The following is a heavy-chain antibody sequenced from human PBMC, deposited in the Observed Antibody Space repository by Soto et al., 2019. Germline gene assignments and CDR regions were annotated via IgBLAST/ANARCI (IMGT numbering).Heavy chain of an antibody. CDR3: ARGGRYGSGSYAFDI. CDR1: GCSISSYY. V-gene: IGHV4-59*01. Sequence: SETLSLTCTVSGCSISSYYWSWIRQPPGKGLEWIGYIYYSGSTNYNPSLKSRVTISVDTSKNQFSLKLSSVTAADTAVYYCARGGRYGSGSYAFDIWGQGTMVTVSS. J-gene: IGHJ3*02. D-gene: IGHD3-10*01. CDR2: IYYSGST.